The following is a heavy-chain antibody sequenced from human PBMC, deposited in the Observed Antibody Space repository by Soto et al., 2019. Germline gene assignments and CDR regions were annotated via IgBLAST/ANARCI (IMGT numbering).Heavy chain of an antibody. CDR3: GRGRSGELVVFY. Sequence: QVQLVQSGAEVKKPGASVKVSCKASGYRFTGHYIHWVRQAPGQGPEWMGEIGPKSGDTKYAQKFQGRVTMTRDTSITTVYMELSNLSPDDTAVYYCGRGRSGELVVFYWGQGTLVTVYS. J-gene: IGHJ4*02. D-gene: IGHD1-7*01. V-gene: IGHV1-2*02. CDR2: IGPKSGDT. CDR1: GYRFTGHY.